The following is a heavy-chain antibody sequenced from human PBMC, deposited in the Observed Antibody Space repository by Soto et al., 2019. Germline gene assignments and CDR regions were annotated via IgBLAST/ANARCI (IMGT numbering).Heavy chain of an antibody. V-gene: IGHV4-39*01. CDR3: ARRTTYIIDY. CDR2: IYYSGST. J-gene: IGHJ4*02. Sequence: PSETLSLTCTVSGGSISSSSYYWGWIRQPPGKGLEWIGSIYYSGSTYYNPSLKSRVTISVDTSKNQFSLKLSSVTAADTAVYYCARRTTYIIDYWGQGIMVTVSS. CDR1: GGSISSSSYY. D-gene: IGHD2-2*01.